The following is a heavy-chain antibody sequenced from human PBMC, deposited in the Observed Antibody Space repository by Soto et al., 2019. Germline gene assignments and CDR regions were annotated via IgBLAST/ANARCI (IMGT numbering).Heavy chain of an antibody. D-gene: IGHD3-10*01. CDR1: GGSFSGYY. CDR3: ARARTSHYYGSGSYTLSGYYGMDV. CDR2: INHSGST. Sequence: SETLSLTCAVYGGSFSGYYWSWIRQPPGKGLEWIREINHSGSTNYNPSLKSRVTISVDTSKNQFSLKLSSVTAADTAVYYCARARTSHYYGSGSYTLSGYYGMDVWGQGTTVTVSS. J-gene: IGHJ6*02. V-gene: IGHV4-34*01.